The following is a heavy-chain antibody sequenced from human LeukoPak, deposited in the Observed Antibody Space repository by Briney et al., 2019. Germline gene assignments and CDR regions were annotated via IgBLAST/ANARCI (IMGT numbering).Heavy chain of an antibody. Sequence: PSETLSLTCAVYGGSFSGYYWSWIRQPPGKGLEWIGEINHSGSTNYNPSLKSRVTMSVDTSKNQFSLDLNSVTAADSAVYYCARREESSAWYDDYWGQGTLLTVSS. J-gene: IGHJ4*02. CDR1: GGSFSGYY. CDR2: INHSGST. D-gene: IGHD6-19*01. V-gene: IGHV4-34*01. CDR3: ARREESSAWYDDY.